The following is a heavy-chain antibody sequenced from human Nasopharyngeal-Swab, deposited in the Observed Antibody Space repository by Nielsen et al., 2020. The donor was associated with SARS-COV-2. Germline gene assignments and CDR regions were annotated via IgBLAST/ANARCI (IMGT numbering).Heavy chain of an antibody. CDR1: GFTFSSYD. J-gene: IGHJ4*02. CDR2: IGTAGDT. D-gene: IGHD6-25*01. Sequence: LSLTCAASGFTFSSYDMHWVRQATGKGLEWVSAIGTAGDTYYPGSVKGRFTISRENAKNSLYLQMNSLRAGDTAVYYCARARIAAVGYYFDYWAREPWSPSPQ. V-gene: IGHV3-13*01. CDR3: ARARIAAVGYYFDY.